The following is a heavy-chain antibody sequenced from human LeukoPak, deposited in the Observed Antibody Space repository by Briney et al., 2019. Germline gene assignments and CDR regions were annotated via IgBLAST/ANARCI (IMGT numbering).Heavy chain of an antibody. V-gene: IGHV4-59*01. D-gene: IGHD6-19*01. CDR2: IYYSGST. CDR1: GGSISSYY. Sequence: SETLSLTCTVSGGSISSYYWSWIRQPPGKGLEWIGYIYYSGSTNYNPSLKSRVPISVDTSKTQFSLKLSSVTAADTAVYYCARDQAGPYSSGWHYFDYWGQGTLVTVSS. CDR3: ARDQAGPYSSGWHYFDY. J-gene: IGHJ4*02.